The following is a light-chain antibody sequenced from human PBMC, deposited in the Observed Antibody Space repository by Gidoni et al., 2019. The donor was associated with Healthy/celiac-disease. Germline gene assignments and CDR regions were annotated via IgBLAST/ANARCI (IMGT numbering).Light chain of an antibody. Sequence: NFMLTHPHSVSESPGKTVTISCTRSSGSIASNYVQWYPQRPGSAPTTVIYEDNQRPTGVPDRFSGSIDSSSNSASLTISGLKTEDEADYYCQSYDSSNVWVFGGGTKLTVL. CDR1: SGSIASNY. CDR3: QSYDSSNVWV. CDR2: EDN. V-gene: IGLV6-57*04. J-gene: IGLJ3*02.